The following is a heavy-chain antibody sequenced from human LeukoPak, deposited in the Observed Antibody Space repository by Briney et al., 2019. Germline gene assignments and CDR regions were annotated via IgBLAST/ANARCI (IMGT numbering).Heavy chain of an antibody. D-gene: IGHD2-21*01. Sequence: PGGSLRLSCATSGFTSSDYTMNWVRQAPGKRLEWLSSISSRGSVIYYADSVKGRFTISRDNANNSLYLQMNSLRADDTAVYYCARGGALWWTFEYWGQGTLVTVSS. V-gene: IGHV3-21*01. J-gene: IGHJ4*02. CDR2: ISSRGSVI. CDR1: GFTSSDYT. CDR3: ARGGALWWTFEY.